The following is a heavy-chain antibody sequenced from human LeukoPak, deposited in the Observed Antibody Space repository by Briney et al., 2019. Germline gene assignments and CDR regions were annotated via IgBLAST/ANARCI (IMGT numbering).Heavy chain of an antibody. Sequence: GRSLRLSCAASGFTFSTYGMEWGRQAPGKGLEWVALIWYDGTNKYYIDSVKGRFTISRDNSKNTLYLQMNSLRAEDTAVYYCAKAGGNSGYDNYYYMDVWGKGTTVTVSS. D-gene: IGHD5-12*01. J-gene: IGHJ6*03. CDR2: IWYDGTNK. CDR1: GFTFSTYG. CDR3: AKAGGNSGYDNYYYMDV. V-gene: IGHV3-33*06.